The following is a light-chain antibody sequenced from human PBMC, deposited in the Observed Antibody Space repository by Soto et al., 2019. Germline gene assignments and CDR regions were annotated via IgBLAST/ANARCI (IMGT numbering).Light chain of an antibody. CDR2: KAS. Sequence: DIQMTQSPSTLSGSVGDRVTITCRARQTISSWLAWYQQKPGKAPKLLIYKASTLKSGVPSRFSGSGSGTEFTLTISSLQPDDVATYYCQQYNSYSEAFGQGTKVELK. V-gene: IGKV1-5*03. CDR1: QTISSW. CDR3: QQYNSYSEA. J-gene: IGKJ1*01.